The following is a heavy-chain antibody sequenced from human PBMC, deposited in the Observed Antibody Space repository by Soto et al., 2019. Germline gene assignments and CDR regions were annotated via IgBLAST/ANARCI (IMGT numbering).Heavy chain of an antibody. V-gene: IGHV4-30-2*01. CDR1: GASVNSDGYS. J-gene: IGHJ5*02. Sequence: SETLSLTCAVSGASVNSDGYSWNWIRQPPGKGLEWIGYTYYSGSTYYNPSLKSRVTISVDRSKNQFSLKLSSVTAADTAVYYCARSGGSSWSDDWFDPWGQGTLVTVSS. D-gene: IGHD6-13*01. CDR2: TYYSGST. CDR3: ARSGGSSWSDDWFDP.